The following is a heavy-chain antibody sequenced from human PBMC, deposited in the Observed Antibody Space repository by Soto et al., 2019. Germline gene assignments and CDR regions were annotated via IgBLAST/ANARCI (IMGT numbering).Heavy chain of an antibody. V-gene: IGHV1-69*01. CDR1: GGSFSTYA. J-gene: IGHJ6*02. D-gene: IGHD2-21*02. Sequence: QVQLVQSGAEVRKPGSSVRVSCRASGGSFSTYAISWVRQAPGQGLEWMGGIVPVFGTPNYAQKFQDRVIITADESTTTAYMELSSLRSDDTAIYYCARKAIIPSLTSGMDYYFTVEVWAQGTTVTVSS. CDR2: IVPVFGTP. CDR3: ARKAIIPSLTSGMDYYFTVEV.